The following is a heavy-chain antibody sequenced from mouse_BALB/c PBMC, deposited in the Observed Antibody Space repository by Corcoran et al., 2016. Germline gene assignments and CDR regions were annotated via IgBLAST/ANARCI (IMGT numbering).Heavy chain of an antibody. CDR2: INTYTGEP. J-gene: IGHJ2*01. CDR3: ARGSSGYDY. Sequence: QIQLVQPGPELKKPGETVKISCKASGYTFTNYGMNWVKQAPGKGLKWMGWINTYTGEPTYADDFKGRFAFSLETSASTAYLQINNLKNEDMATYFCARGSSGYDYWGQGTTLTVSS. V-gene: IGHV9-1*02. CDR1: GYTFTNYG. D-gene: IGHD3-1*01.